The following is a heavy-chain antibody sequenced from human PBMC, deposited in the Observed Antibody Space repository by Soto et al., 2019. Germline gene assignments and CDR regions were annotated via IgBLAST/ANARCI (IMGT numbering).Heavy chain of an antibody. CDR1: GFTFSSYA. D-gene: IGHD2-8*02. V-gene: IGHV3-23*01. Sequence: DVQLLESGGGLVQPEGALRLSCAASGFTFSSYAMGWVRQGPGKGLEWVAVVSIGGSTHYTDSVRGRFTISRDNSKNTLSLQMNSLTDEDTAVYFCAKRRCAGGHFDYWGQGALVTVSS. J-gene: IGHJ4*02. CDR2: VSIGGST. CDR3: AKRRCAGGHFDY.